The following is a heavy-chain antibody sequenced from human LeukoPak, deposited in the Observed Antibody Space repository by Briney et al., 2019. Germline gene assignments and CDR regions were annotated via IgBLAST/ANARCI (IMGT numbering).Heavy chain of an antibody. J-gene: IGHJ4*02. CDR2: MYSGGST. CDR1: GFTVSSNY. D-gene: IGHD6-19*01. V-gene: IGHV3-53*05. CDR3: AKVWAQGAVAGKEIDY. Sequence: GGSLRLSCAVSGFTVSSNYMNWVRQAPGKGLEWVSVMYSGGSTYYADSVKGRFTISRDNSKNTLYLQMNSLRAEDTAVYYCAKVWAQGAVAGKEIDYWGQGTLVTVSS.